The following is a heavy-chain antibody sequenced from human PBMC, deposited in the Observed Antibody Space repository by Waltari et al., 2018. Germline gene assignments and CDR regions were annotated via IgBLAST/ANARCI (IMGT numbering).Heavy chain of an antibody. CDR2: ISWNSGSI. Sequence: EVQLVESGGGLVQPGRSLRLSCAASGFTFDDYAMHWVRQAPGKGLEWVSGISWNSGSIGYADSVKGRFTISRDNAKNSLYLQMNSLRAEDTALYYCAKGRTFLEWLYLDYWGQGTLVTVSS. J-gene: IGHJ4*02. V-gene: IGHV3-9*01. D-gene: IGHD3-3*01. CDR3: AKGRTFLEWLYLDY. CDR1: GFTFDDYA.